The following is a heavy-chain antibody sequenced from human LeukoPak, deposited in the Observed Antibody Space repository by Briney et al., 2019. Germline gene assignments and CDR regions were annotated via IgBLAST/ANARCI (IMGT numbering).Heavy chain of an antibody. Sequence: GASVKVSCKASGYTFTGYYMHWVRQAPGQGLEWMGWINPNSGGTNYAQKFQGRVTMTRDTSISTAYMELSRLRSDDTAVYYCARVRSRTYDYGDYVDSWFDPWGQGTLVTVSS. J-gene: IGHJ5*02. CDR1: GYTFTGYY. D-gene: IGHD4-17*01. V-gene: IGHV1-2*02. CDR2: INPNSGGT. CDR3: ARVRSRTYDYGDYVDSWFDP.